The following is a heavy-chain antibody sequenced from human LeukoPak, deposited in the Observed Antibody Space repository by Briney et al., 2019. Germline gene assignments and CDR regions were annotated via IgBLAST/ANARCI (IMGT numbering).Heavy chain of an antibody. CDR3: ARAVSGRFDY. Sequence: PSETLSLTCTISGGSISSYYWSWIRQPPGKGLEWIGYIYYSGSTNYNPSLKSRVTISVDTSKNQFSLKLSSVTAADTAVYYCARAVSGRFDYWGQGTLVTVSS. CDR2: IYYSGST. D-gene: IGHD6-19*01. J-gene: IGHJ4*02. V-gene: IGHV4-59*01. CDR1: GGSISSYY.